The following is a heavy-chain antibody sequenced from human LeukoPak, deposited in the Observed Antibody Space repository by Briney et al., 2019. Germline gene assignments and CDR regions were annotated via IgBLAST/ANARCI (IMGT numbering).Heavy chain of an antibody. CDR2: IKSDGST. Sequence: GGSLRLSCAASGFTFSSYWMHWVRQTPGKGLMWVARIKSDGSTIYADSVQGRFTISRDNAKNMVYLQMNSLRADDTAIYHCTRAITYFYGSVTYDWFDSWGQGTRVTVSS. V-gene: IGHV3-74*01. J-gene: IGHJ5*01. CDR3: TRAITYFYGSVTYDWFDS. CDR1: GFTFSSYW. D-gene: IGHD3-10*01.